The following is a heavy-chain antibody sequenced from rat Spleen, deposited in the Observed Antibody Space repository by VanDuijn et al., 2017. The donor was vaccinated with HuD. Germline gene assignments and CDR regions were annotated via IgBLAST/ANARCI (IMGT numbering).Heavy chain of an antibody. CDR3: ARRHYGYTDYFDY. V-gene: IGHV5-7*01. Sequence: EVQLVESAGGLVQPGRSLKLSCAASGFTFSDYNMAWVRQVPKEGLEWVATISYGDSSGHSSTYYRDSVKGRFTISRDNAKSTLSLQMDSLRSEDTATFYCARRHYGYTDYFDYWGQGVMVTVSS. CDR1: GFTFSDYN. D-gene: IGHD1-9*01. J-gene: IGHJ2*01. CDR2: ISYGDSSGHSST.